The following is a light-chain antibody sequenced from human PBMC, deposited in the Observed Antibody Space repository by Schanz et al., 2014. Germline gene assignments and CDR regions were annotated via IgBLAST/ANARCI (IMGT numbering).Light chain of an antibody. CDR2: DNN. V-gene: IGLV1-51*01. CDR1: SSNIGSNF. J-gene: IGLJ3*02. CDR3: GAWDSSLSVWV. Sequence: QSVLTQPPSVSAAPGQKVTISCSGSSSNIGSNFVSWYQHLPRTAPKLLIYDNNKRPSGIPDRFSGSKSGTSATLGITGLQTGDEADYYCGAWDSSLSVWVFGGGTKLTVL.